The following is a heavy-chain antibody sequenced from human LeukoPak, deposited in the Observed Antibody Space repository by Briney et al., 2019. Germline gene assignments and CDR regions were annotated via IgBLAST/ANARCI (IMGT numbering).Heavy chain of an antibody. CDR2: IYYSGST. D-gene: IGHD3-22*01. CDR1: GYSISSGYY. Sequence: PSETLSLTCTVSGYSISSGYYWGWIRPPPGKGLEWIGMIYYSGSTYYNPSLKSRVTISVDTSKNQFSLKLSSVTAADTAVYYCARATRDSSGYYYVRYFDYWGQGTLVTVS. V-gene: IGHV4-38-2*02. CDR3: ARATRDSSGYYYVRYFDY. J-gene: IGHJ4*02.